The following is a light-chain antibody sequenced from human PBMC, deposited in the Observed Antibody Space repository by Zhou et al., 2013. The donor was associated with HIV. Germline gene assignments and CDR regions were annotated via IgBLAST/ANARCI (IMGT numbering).Light chain of an antibody. CDR3: QHFAT. CDR1: QGISNY. J-gene: IGKJ4*01. Sequence: DIQMTQSPSSLSASVGDRVTITCRASQGISNYLAWYQQKPGKVPKLLIYAASTLQNGVPSRFSGGGSGTEFTLTVSSLQSEDFATYYCQHFATFGGGTKVDI. CDR2: AAS. V-gene: IGKV1-9*01.